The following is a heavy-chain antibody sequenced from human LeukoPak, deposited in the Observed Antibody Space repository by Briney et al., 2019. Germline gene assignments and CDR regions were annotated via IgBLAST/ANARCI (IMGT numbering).Heavy chain of an antibody. D-gene: IGHD3-22*01. V-gene: IGHV4-38-2*02. CDR1: GYSISSGYY. CDR3: ASQMIVVVMGAFDI. Sequence: PSETLSLTCTVSGYSISSGYYWGWIRQPPGKGLEWIGSIYHSGSTYYNPSLRSRVTISVDTSKNQFSLKLSSVTAADTAVYYCASQMIVVVMGAFDIWGQGTMVTVSS. J-gene: IGHJ3*02. CDR2: IYHSGST.